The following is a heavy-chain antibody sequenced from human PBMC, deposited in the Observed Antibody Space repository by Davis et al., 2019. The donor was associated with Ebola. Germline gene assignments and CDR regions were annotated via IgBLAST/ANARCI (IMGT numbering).Heavy chain of an antibody. Sequence: PGGSLRLSCAASGFTFSTYGMHWVRQAPGKGLEWVSYISSSGSTIYYADSVKGRFTISRDNAKNSLYLQMNSLRAEDTAVYYCARARPLYDFWSGSLIDYWGQGTLVTVSS. V-gene: IGHV3-48*04. CDR2: ISSSGSTI. CDR1: GFTFSTYG. J-gene: IGHJ4*02. D-gene: IGHD3-3*01. CDR3: ARARPLYDFWSGSLIDY.